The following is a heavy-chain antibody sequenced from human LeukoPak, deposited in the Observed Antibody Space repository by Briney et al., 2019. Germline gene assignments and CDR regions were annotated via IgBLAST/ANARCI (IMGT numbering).Heavy chain of an antibody. V-gene: IGHV3-21*01. CDR2: ISSKSRYI. J-gene: IGHJ4*02. D-gene: IGHD2-15*01. CDR3: ARDLQEAVVAATPGDY. CDR1: GFTLSSYS. Sequence: GGSLRLSCVVSGFTLSSYSINWVRQAPGKGLEWVSSISSKSRYIYYADSVKGRFTISRDNSKNALYLQMNSLRAEDTAVYYCARDLQEAVVAATPGDYWGQGTLVTVSS.